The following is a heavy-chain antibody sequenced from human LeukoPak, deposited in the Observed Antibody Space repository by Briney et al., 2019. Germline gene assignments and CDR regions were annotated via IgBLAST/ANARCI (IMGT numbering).Heavy chain of an antibody. CDR2: IKQDGIEI. V-gene: IGHV3-7*01. CDR1: GFTFSSYW. D-gene: IGHD3-3*01. CDR3: ARVGEFLRSPYYYMDV. Sequence: PGGSLRLSCAASGFTFSSYWMTWVRQTPGKGLEWVANIKQDGIEIYYVDSVKGRFTISRDNAKNSLYMQMSSLRAEDTAVYYCARVGEFLRSPYYYMDVWGTGTTVTVSS. J-gene: IGHJ6*03.